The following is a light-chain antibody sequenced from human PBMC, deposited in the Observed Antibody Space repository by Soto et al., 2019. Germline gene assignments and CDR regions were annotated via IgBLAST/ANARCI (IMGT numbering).Light chain of an antibody. CDR2: GAS. Sequence: EIVMTQSPATLSVSPGERASLSCRASQSVSSSLVWYQQKAGQAPRLLIYGASRRASGVPARFSGSGSGTEFTLTISSLQSEDFAVYYCQQYNKWRTFGQGTKVDIK. CDR3: QQYNKWRT. J-gene: IGKJ1*01. CDR1: QSVSSS. V-gene: IGKV3-15*01.